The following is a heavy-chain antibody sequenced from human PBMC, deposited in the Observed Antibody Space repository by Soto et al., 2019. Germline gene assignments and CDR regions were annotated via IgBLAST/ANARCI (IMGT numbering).Heavy chain of an antibody. D-gene: IGHD3-10*01. CDR3: ARHRADGSGSYCLDY. J-gene: IGHJ4*02. V-gene: IGHV4-34*01. Sequence: ETLSLTCAVYGGSFSGYYWSWIRQPPGKGLEWIGEINHSGSTNYNPSLKSRLTISVDTSKNQFSLKLSSVTAADTAVYYCARHRADGSGSYCLDYWGQGTLVTVSS. CDR2: INHSGST. CDR1: GGSFSGYY.